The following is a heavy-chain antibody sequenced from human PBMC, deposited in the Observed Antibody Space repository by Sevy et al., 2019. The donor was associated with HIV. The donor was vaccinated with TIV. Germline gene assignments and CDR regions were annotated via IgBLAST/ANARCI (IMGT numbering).Heavy chain of an antibody. CDR2: ISSYRTI. CDR1: GFTFSSYT. V-gene: IGHV3-48*02. Sequence: GGSLRLSCAASGFTFSSYTMNWVRQAPGKGLEWVSYISSYRTIYYADSVKGQLTISRDNAKNSLYLQMNSLRDEDTAVYFCAREAGVGPYYFDYWGQGTLVTVSS. D-gene: IGHD3-16*01. J-gene: IGHJ4*02. CDR3: AREAGVGPYYFDY.